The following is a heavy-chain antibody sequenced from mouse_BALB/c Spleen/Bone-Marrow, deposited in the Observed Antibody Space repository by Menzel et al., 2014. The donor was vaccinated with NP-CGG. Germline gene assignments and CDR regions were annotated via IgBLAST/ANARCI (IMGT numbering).Heavy chain of an antibody. J-gene: IGHJ2*01. CDR3: ARPKGFALDY. Sequence: QVQLQQSGAELASPGASVKMSCKASGYTFTDYTIQWVKQRPVQGLEWTGYVNPRSGYANYNQKFKDKATLTADKSSSTAFMQLSSLTSEDSAVYYCARPKGFALDYWGQGTALTVSS. V-gene: IGHV1-4*01. CDR1: GYTFTDYT. CDR2: VNPRSGYA.